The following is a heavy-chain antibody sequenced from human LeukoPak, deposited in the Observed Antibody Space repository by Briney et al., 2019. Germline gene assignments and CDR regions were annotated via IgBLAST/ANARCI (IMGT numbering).Heavy chain of an antibody. CDR1: GFTFSSYS. D-gene: IGHD3-10*01. V-gene: IGHV3-66*01. Sequence: GGSLRLSCAASGFTFSSYSMNWVRQAPGKGLEWVSVIYSGGSTYYADSVKGRFTISRDNSKNTLYLQMNSLRAEDTAVYYCARGPSWFYYMDVWGKGTTVTISS. J-gene: IGHJ6*03. CDR2: IYSGGST. CDR3: ARGPSWFYYMDV.